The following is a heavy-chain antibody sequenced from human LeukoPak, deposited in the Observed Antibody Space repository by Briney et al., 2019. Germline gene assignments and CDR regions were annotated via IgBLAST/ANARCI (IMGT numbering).Heavy chain of an antibody. Sequence: GGSLRLSCAASGFTFSSYAMHWVRQAPGKGLEWVAVISYDGSNKYYADSVKGRFTISRDNSKNTLYLQMNSLRAEDTAVYYCARHRIRDYYYYYGMDVWGQGTTVTVSS. CDR3: ARHRIRDYYYYYGMDV. D-gene: IGHD5-18*01. V-gene: IGHV3-30*14. CDR2: ISYDGSNK. CDR1: GFTFSSYA. J-gene: IGHJ6*02.